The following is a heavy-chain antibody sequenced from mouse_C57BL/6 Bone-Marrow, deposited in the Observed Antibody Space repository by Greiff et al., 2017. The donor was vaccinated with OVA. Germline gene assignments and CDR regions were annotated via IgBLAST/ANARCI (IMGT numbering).Heavy chain of an antibody. V-gene: IGHV1-82*01. CDR1: GYAFSSSW. CDR2: IYPGDGDT. CDR3: ARLGDGYLDFDY. J-gene: IGHJ2*01. Sequence: VQLQQSGPELVKPGASVKISCKASGYAFSSSWMNWVKQRPGKGLEWIGRIYPGDGDTNYNGKFKGKATLTADKSSSTAYMQLSSLTSEDSAVYFCARLGDGYLDFDYWGKGTTLTASS. D-gene: IGHD2-3*01.